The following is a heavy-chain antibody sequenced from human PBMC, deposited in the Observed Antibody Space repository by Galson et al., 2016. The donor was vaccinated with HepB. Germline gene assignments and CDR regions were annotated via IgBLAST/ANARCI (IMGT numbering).Heavy chain of an antibody. J-gene: IGHJ4*02. CDR3: ARARFDY. CDR1: GGSISSSSYY. V-gene: IGHV4-39*01. CDR2: IYYSGNT. Sequence: SETLSLTCTVSGGSISSSSYYWGWIRQPPGKGLEWIGSIYYSGNTYYNPSLKSRVTISVDTSKNQFSLKLSSVTAADPAVYYCARARFDYWGPGTLVTVSS.